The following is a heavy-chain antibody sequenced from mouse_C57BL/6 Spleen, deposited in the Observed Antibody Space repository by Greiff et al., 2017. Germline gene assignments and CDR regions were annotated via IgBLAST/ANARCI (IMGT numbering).Heavy chain of an antibody. CDR2: INPSTGGT. J-gene: IGHJ4*01. V-gene: IGHV1-42*01. Sequence: EVKLLESGPELVKPGASVKISCKASGYSFTGYYMNWVKQSPEKSLEWIGEINPSTGGTTYNQKFKAKATLTVDKSSSTAYMQLKSLTSEDSAVYYCARLYYYGPYYYAMDYWGQGTSVTVSS. D-gene: IGHD1-1*01. CDR3: ARLYYYGPYYYAMDY. CDR1: GYSFTGYY.